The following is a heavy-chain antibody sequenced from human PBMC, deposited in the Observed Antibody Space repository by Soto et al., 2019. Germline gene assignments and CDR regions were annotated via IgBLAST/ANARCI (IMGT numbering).Heavy chain of an antibody. J-gene: IGHJ6*02. D-gene: IGHD3-3*01. CDR3: ARDSYYDFWSGHRKDYYGMDV. CDR2: IFPMYGTP. V-gene: IGHV1-69*13. CDR1: GGAFSRYA. Sequence: ASVKVSCKASGGAFSRYAISWVRQAPGQGLEWVGGIFPMYGTPVYAQKFQGRVTITADEATSTAYMELSSLRSEDTAVYYCARDSYYDFWSGHRKDYYGMDVWGQGTTVTVSS.